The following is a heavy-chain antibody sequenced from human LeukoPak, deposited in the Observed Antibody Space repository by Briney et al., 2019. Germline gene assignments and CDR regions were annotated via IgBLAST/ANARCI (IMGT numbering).Heavy chain of an antibody. CDR1: GGSIRDDY. CDR3: ARVPHCSSNSCQAWFDP. Sequence: SETLSLTCTFSGGSIRDDYWSWIRQPPGKGLEWIGNIYYSGSTKYNPSLKSRVAISIDTSRNQFSLKLTSVTAADTAVYYCARVPHCSSNSCQAWFDPWGQGTLVTVSS. D-gene: IGHD2-2*01. V-gene: IGHV4-59*01. CDR2: IYYSGST. J-gene: IGHJ5*02.